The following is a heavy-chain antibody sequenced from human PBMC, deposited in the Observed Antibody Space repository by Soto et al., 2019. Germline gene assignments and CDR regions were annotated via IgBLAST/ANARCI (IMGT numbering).Heavy chain of an antibody. CDR3: TRAGGSYYFDF. V-gene: IGHV3-7*01. D-gene: IGHD3-10*01. Sequence: EVQLVESGGGLVLPGGSLRLSCAASGFTFSSLWMSWVRQAPGKGLEWVANIKPDGSDQYYVDSVKGRFTISRDNARNSLYLQMDGLGGDDTAGYYCTRAGGSYYFDFWGQGTLVTVSA. CDR2: IKPDGSDQ. CDR1: GFTFSSLW. J-gene: IGHJ4*02.